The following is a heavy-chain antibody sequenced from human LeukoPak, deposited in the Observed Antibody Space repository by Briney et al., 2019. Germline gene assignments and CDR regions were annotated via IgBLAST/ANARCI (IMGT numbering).Heavy chain of an antibody. CDR3: GRGHWGLDY. CDR2: ISNSGSSI. Sequence: GGSLRLSCAASGFTFSDSYMTWIRQSPGKGLEGGSYISNSGSSIYYADPVKGRFTTSRDNAKSSLYLQMNSLRAEDTAVYYCGRGHWGLDYWGQGALVTVSS. V-gene: IGHV3-11*04. J-gene: IGHJ4*02. D-gene: IGHD7-27*01. CDR1: GFTFSDSY.